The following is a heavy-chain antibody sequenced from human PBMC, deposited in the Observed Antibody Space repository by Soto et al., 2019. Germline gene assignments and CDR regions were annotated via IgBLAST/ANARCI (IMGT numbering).Heavy chain of an antibody. Sequence: LSLTCTVSGGSISSGDYYWSWIRQPPGKGLEWIGYIYYSGSTYYNPSLKSRVTISVDTSKNQFSLKLSSVTAADTAVYYCARAKSLFPDFWSGYFPTNWGQGTLVTVSS. V-gene: IGHV4-30-4*01. CDR1: GGSISSGDYY. J-gene: IGHJ4*02. CDR3: ARAKSLFPDFWSGYFPTN. D-gene: IGHD3-3*01. CDR2: IYYSGST.